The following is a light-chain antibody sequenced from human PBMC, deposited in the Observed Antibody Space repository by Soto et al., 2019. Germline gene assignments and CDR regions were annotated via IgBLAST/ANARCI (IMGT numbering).Light chain of an antibody. CDR1: SSDIGAYKY. Sequence: QPVLTQPASGSGFPGQSSSITYTRTSSDIGAYKYVSWYQQHPGRAPKLMIFDVTNRPSGVSNRFSGSKSGNTASLTISGLQADDEADYYCSSYTISSTFVFGTGTKVTVL. V-gene: IGLV2-14*03. CDR2: DVT. J-gene: IGLJ1*01. CDR3: SSYTISSTFV.